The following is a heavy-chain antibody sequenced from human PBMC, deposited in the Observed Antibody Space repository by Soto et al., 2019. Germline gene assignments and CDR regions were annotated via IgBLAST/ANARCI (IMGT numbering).Heavy chain of an antibody. CDR1: GFTFSDYG. J-gene: IGHJ4*02. CDR3: ARAAYCNSASCYTLDY. D-gene: IGHD2-2*02. CDR2: IWSDGSNK. V-gene: IGHV3-33*01. Sequence: GGSLRLSCAASGFTFSDYGMNWVRQAPGKGLEWVAAIWSDGSNKDYTDSVKGRFAISRDNSKNTLYLEMNTLRAEDTVVYFCARAAYCNSASCYTLDYWGQGTLVTVPQ.